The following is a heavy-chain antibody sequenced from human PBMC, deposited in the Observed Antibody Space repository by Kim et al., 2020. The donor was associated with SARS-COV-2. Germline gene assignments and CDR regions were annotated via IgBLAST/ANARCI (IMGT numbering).Heavy chain of an antibody. CDR2: INAVNGNT. D-gene: IGHD3-22*01. Sequence: ASVKVSCKASGYTFTDYAIHWVRQAPGQKFEWMGWINAVNGNTRYSQNLQGRVTITRDTSANSAYMELKSLRSEDTAIYYCAREGHEGGYLTWGQGTMVTVSS. J-gene: IGHJ3*01. CDR1: GYTFTDYA. V-gene: IGHV1-3*01. CDR3: AREGHEGGYLT.